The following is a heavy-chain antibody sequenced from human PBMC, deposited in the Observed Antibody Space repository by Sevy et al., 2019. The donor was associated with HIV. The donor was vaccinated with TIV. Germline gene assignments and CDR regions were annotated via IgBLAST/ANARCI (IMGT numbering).Heavy chain of an antibody. Sequence: SETLSLTCAVSGGSISSTSYSWGWIRQPPGKGLEWIGTIYYSGSTFSDPSLKSRVTISVDTSKNQFSLKLSSVTAADTAVYYRARHYGYRFDYWGQGTLVTVSS. CDR3: ARHYGYRFDY. J-gene: IGHJ4*02. D-gene: IGHD5-18*01. V-gene: IGHV4-39*01. CDR2: IYYSGST. CDR1: GGSISSTSYS.